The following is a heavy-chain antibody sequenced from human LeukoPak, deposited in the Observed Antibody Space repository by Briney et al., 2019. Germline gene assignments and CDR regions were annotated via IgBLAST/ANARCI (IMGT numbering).Heavy chain of an antibody. Sequence: QTGGSLRLSCVGSGFTFRNYPINWVRQAPGKGLEWVSAISGSGGSTYYADSVKGRFTISRDNSKNTLYLQMNSLRAEDTAVYYCAKERSSSWEEGGAFDIWGQGTMVTVSS. V-gene: IGHV3-23*01. D-gene: IGHD6-13*01. CDR3: AKERSSSWEEGGAFDI. CDR2: ISGSGGST. CDR1: GFTFRNYP. J-gene: IGHJ3*02.